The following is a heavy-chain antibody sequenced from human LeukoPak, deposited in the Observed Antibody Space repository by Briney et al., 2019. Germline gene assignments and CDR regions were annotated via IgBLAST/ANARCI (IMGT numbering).Heavy chain of an antibody. Sequence: PGGSLRLSCAASGFTFNTYTMNWVRQAPGKGLEWVSYISGSSGIIDYADSVRGRFTISRDNAKNSLYLQMNSLRDEDTAVYYCAAGAFGGFDYWGQGTLVTVSS. CDR2: ISGSSGII. J-gene: IGHJ4*02. CDR3: AAGAFGGFDY. D-gene: IGHD3-16*01. V-gene: IGHV3-48*02. CDR1: GFTFNTYT.